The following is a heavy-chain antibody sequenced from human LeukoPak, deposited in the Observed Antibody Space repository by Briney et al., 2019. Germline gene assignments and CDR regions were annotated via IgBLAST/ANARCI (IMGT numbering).Heavy chain of an antibody. V-gene: IGHV1-18*01. D-gene: IGHD3-3*01. Sequence: GASVKVSCKASGYTFTSYGISWVRQAPGQGLEWMGWISAYNGNTNYAQKLQGRVTMTTDTSTSTAYMELRSLRAEDTAVYYCAKTTYYDFRSDYPEYYFDYWGQGTLVTVSS. CDR2: ISAYNGNT. CDR1: GYTFTSYG. J-gene: IGHJ4*02. CDR3: AKTTYYDFRSDYPEYYFDY.